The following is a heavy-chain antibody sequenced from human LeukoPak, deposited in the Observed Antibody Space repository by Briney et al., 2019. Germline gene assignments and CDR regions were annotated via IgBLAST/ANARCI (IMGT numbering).Heavy chain of an antibody. D-gene: IGHD3-3*01. V-gene: IGHV3-7*01. CDR3: ARSQSGFITIFGVVIILYFDY. J-gene: IGHJ4*02. CDR2: IKQDGSEK. CDR1: GFTFSSYW. Sequence: GGSLRLSCAASGFTFSSYWMSWVRQAPGKGLEWVANIKQDGSEKYYVDSVKGRFTISRDNAKNSLYLQMNSLGAEDTAVYYCARSQSGFITIFGVVIILYFDYWGQGTLVTVSS.